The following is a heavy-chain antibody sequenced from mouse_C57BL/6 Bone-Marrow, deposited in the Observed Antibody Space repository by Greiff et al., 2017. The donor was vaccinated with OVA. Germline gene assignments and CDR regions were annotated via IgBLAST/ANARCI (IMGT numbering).Heavy chain of an antibody. J-gene: IGHJ3*01. CDR1: GYTFTDYY. D-gene: IGHD5-1*01. V-gene: IGHV1-19*01. CDR2: INPYNGGT. CDR3: AREYLTWCAY. Sequence: VQLQQSGPVLVKPGASVTMSCKASGYTFTDYYMNWVKQSHGKSLEWIGVINPYNGGTSYNQKFKGKATLTVDKSSSTAYMELNSLTSEDSAVYYCAREYLTWCAYWGQGTLVTVSA.